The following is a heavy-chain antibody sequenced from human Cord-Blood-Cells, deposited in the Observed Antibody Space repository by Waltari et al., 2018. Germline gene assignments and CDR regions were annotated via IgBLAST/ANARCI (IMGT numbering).Heavy chain of an antibody. CDR1: GFTFSSYW. Sequence: ESGGGLVQPGGSLRLSCAASGFTFSSYWMHWVRQAPGKGLVWVSRINSDGSSTSYADSVKGRFTISRDNAKNTLYLQMNSLRAEDTAVYYCARDANIVVVPAADAFDIWGQGTMVTVSS. V-gene: IGHV3-74*01. CDR3: ARDANIVVVPAADAFDI. J-gene: IGHJ3*02. CDR2: INSDGSST. D-gene: IGHD2-2*01.